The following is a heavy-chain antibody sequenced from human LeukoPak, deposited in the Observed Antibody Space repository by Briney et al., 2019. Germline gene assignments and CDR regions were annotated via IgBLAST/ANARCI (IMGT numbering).Heavy chain of an antibody. CDR3: VVGEDYDFWSGYYFDY. D-gene: IGHD3-3*01. Sequence: SVRVSCKASGGTFSSYTISWVRQAPGQGLEWMGRIIPILGIANYAQKFQGRVTITADKSTSTAYMELSSLRSEDTAVYYCVVGEDYDFWSGYYFDYWGQGTLVTVSS. J-gene: IGHJ4*02. CDR2: IIPILGIA. CDR1: GGTFSSYT. V-gene: IGHV1-69*02.